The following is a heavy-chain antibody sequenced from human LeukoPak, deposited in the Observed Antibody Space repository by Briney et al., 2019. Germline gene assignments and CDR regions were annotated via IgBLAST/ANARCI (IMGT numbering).Heavy chain of an antibody. CDR2: ISGSGGST. CDR3: AKAGGYNWNYYFDY. D-gene: IGHD1-7*01. J-gene: IGHJ4*02. V-gene: IGHV3-23*01. Sequence: GGSLRLSCAASGFTVSSNYMSWVRQAPGKGLEWVSAISGSGGSTYYADSVKGRFTISRDNSKNTLYLQMNSLRAEDTAVYYCAKAGGYNWNYYFDYWGQGTLVTVSS. CDR1: GFTVSSNY.